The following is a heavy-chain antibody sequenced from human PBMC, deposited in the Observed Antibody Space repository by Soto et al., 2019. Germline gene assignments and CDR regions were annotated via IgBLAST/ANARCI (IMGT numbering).Heavy chain of an antibody. CDR2: INAGNGNT. J-gene: IGHJ4*02. CDR3: ARTTIFGVVIPSY. Sequence: GASVKVSCTASGYTFTSYAMHWVRQAPGQRLEWMGWINAGNGNTKYSQKFQGRVTITRDTSASTAYMELSSLRSEDTAVYYCARTTIFGVVIPSYWGQGTLVTVSS. D-gene: IGHD3-3*01. CDR1: GYTFTSYA. V-gene: IGHV1-3*01.